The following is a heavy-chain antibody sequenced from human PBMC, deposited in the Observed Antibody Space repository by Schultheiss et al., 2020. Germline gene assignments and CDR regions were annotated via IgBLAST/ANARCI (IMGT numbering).Heavy chain of an antibody. V-gene: IGHV4-34*01. J-gene: IGHJ5*02. CDR2: IYHSGST. CDR1: GGSFSGYS. CDR3: ARDEDYGGSWFDP. D-gene: IGHD4-23*01. Sequence: SETLSLTCAVYGGSFSGYSWSWIRQPPGKGLEWIGYIYHSGSTNYNPSLKSRVTISVDTSKNQFSLKLSSVTAADTAVYYCARDEDYGGSWFDPWGQGTLVNVSA.